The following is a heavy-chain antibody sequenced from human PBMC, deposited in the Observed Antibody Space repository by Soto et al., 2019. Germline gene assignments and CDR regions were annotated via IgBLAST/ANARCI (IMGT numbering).Heavy chain of an antibody. J-gene: IGHJ4*02. CDR3: AQDTAEPPYYYDDSSFDY. Sequence: EVQLLESGGGLVQPGGSLRLSCAASGFTFSSYAMSWVRQAPGKGLEWVSAISGSGGSTYYADSVKGRFTNSRDNSKNTLYLQMNSLRAEDTAVYYCAQDTAEPPYYYDDSSFDYWVQGTLVTVSS. D-gene: IGHD3-22*01. CDR1: GFTFSSYA. V-gene: IGHV3-23*01. CDR2: ISGSGGST.